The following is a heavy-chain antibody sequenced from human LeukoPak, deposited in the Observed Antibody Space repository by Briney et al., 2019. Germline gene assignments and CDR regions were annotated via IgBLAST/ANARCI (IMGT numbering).Heavy chain of an antibody. CDR2: ISSSSSYI. CDR3: ARGHTAMVGSDY. D-gene: IGHD5-18*01. V-gene: IGHV3-21*01. Sequence: PGGSLRLSCAASGFTFSSYSMNWVRQAPGKGLEWDSSISSSSSYIYYADSVKGRFTISRDNAKNSLYLQMNSLRAEDTAVYYCARGHTAMVGSDYSGQGTLVTVSS. CDR1: GFTFSSYS. J-gene: IGHJ4*02.